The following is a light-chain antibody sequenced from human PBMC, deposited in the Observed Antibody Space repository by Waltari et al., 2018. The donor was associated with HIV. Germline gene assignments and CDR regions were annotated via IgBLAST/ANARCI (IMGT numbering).Light chain of an antibody. CDR1: QSVNYW. Sequence: DIQMTQSPSTLSASVGDRVTITCRASQSVNYWLAWYQQKPGRAPKLLINRASSLESGVPSRFSGSGSGTEFSLTISSLKPDDFATYYCQQYNNYPITIGQGTRLEIK. V-gene: IGKV1-5*03. CDR3: QQYNNYPIT. CDR2: RAS. J-gene: IGKJ5*01.